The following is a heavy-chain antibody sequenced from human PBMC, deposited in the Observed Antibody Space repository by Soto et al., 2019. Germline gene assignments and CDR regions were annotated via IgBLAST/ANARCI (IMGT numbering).Heavy chain of an antibody. D-gene: IGHD4-17*01. CDR1: GFTFDDSS. CDR2: ISWNSDSK. Sequence: EVQLVESGGGLGQPGRSLRLSCEASGFTFDDSSMHCVLPAPGKCMEWVSGISWNSDSKGYADFVTGRFTISRDNAKNSLYLQMNTLRPEDTAIYYCVKHSVVSVTTHGRWFDPWGQGTLVTVSS. J-gene: IGHJ5*02. V-gene: IGHV3-9*01. CDR3: VKHSVVSVTTHGRWFDP.